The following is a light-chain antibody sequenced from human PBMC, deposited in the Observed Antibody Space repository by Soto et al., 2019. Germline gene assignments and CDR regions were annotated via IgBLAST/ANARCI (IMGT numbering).Light chain of an antibody. J-gene: IGLJ3*02. CDR2: GNS. CDR3: QSYDSSLSAL. V-gene: IGLV1-40*01. CDR1: SSNIGAGYD. Sequence: QPVLTQPPSVSGAPGQRVTISCTGSSSNIGAGYDVHWYQQLPGTAPKLLIYGNSNRPSGVPDRFSGSKSGTSASLAITGLQAEDEADYYCQSYDSSLSALFGGGTKLTF.